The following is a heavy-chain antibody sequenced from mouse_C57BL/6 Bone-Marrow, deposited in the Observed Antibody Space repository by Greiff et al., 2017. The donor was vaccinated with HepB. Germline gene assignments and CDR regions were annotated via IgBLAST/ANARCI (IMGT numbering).Heavy chain of an antibody. D-gene: IGHD1-1*01. CDR3: TTTVVGGHYAMDY. CDR1: GFNIKDDY. CDR2: IDPENGDT. V-gene: IGHV14-4*01. J-gene: IGHJ4*01. Sequence: VQLQQSGAELVRPGASVKLSCTASGFNIKDDYMHWVKQRPEQGLEWIRWIDPENGDTEYASKFQGKATITADTSSNTAYLQLSSLTSEDTAVYYCTTTVVGGHYAMDYWGQGTSVTVSS.